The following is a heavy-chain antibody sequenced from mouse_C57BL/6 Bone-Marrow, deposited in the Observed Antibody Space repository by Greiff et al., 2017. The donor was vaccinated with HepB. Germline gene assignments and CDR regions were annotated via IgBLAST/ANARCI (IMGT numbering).Heavy chain of an antibody. CDR2: ISDGGSYT. CDR1: GFTFSSYA. D-gene: IGHD1-1*01. CDR3: ARVSYYGSSYNAMDY. Sequence: EVKLVESGGGLVKPGGSLKLSCAASGFTFSSYAMSWVRQTPEKRLEWVATISDGGSYTYYPDNVKGRFTISRDNAKNNLYLQMSHLKSEDTAMYYCARVSYYGSSYNAMDYWGQGTSVTVSS. J-gene: IGHJ4*01. V-gene: IGHV5-4*03.